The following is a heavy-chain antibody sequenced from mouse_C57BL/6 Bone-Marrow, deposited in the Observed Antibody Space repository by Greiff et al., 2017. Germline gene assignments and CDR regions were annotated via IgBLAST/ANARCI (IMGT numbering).Heavy chain of an antibody. CDR3: ARGVVPYYYGSSGGYYYAMDY. Sequence: EVQLQQSGPELVKPGASVKMSCKASGYTFTDYNMHWVKQSHGKSLEWIGYINPNNGGTSYNQKFKGKATLTVNKSSSTAYMELRSLTSEDSAVDYCARGVVPYYYGSSGGYYYAMDYWGQGTSVTVSS. CDR1: GYTFTDYN. D-gene: IGHD1-1*01. CDR2: INPNNGGT. V-gene: IGHV1-22*01. J-gene: IGHJ4*01.